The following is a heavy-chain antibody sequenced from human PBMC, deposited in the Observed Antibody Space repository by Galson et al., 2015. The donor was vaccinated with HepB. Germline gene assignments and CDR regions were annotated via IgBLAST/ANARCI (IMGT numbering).Heavy chain of an antibody. D-gene: IGHD3-16*02. J-gene: IGHJ4*02. CDR1: GYTFTNHW. CDR2: IYPGDSNT. CDR3: ARQIDGELSGFDF. Sequence: QSGAEVKKPGKSLKISCKGSGYTFTNHWIGWVRQMSGKGLEWMGIIYPGDSNTRYSPSFQGQVTISVDKSISAAYLQWSSLKASDTAIYYCARQIDGELSGFDFWGQGTLVTVSS. V-gene: IGHV5-51*01.